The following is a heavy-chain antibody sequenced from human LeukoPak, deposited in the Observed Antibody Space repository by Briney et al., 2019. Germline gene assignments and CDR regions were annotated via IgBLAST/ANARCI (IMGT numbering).Heavy chain of an antibody. D-gene: IGHD2-2*01. Sequence: PSETLSLTCAVYGGSFSSYYWGWIRQPPGKGLEWIGSIYYSGSTYYNPSLKSRVTISVDTSKNQFSLKLSSVTAADTAVYYCARHSSEYQLLTPGLIRKYYFDYWGQGTLVTVSS. CDR2: IYYSGST. CDR3: ARHSSEYQLLTPGLIRKYYFDY. CDR1: GGSFSSYY. V-gene: IGHV4-39*01. J-gene: IGHJ4*02.